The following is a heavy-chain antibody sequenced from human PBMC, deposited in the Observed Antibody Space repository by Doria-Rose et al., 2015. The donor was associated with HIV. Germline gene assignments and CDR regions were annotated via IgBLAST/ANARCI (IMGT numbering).Heavy chain of an antibody. J-gene: IGHJ6*02. CDR2: IKEDGSEK. D-gene: IGHD2-15*01. CDR3: ARKSLLYGMDV. V-gene: IGHV3-7*01. Sequence: GGLVQPGGSLRLSCGASGFAFSSYWMNWVRQAPGKGLEWVANIKEDGSEKYYVGSLKGRVTISRDNAKKSLYLQMNSLRAEDTAVYYCARKSLLYGMDVWGQG. CDR1: GFAFSSYW.